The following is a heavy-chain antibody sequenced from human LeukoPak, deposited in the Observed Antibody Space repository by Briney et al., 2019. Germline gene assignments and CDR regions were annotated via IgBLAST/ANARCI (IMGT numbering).Heavy chain of an antibody. V-gene: IGHV1-18*01. CDR1: GYTFTSYG. D-gene: IGHD3-22*01. CDR2: ISAYNGNT. Sequence: ASVKISCKASGYTFTSYGISWVRQAPGQGLEWMGWISAYNGNTNYAQKLQGRVTMTTDTSTSTAYMELRSLRSDDTAVYYCARDYKSYYYDSSGYYYHLVDCGCWGQGTLVTVSS. CDR3: ARDYKSYYYDSSGYYYHLVDCGC. J-gene: IGHJ4*02.